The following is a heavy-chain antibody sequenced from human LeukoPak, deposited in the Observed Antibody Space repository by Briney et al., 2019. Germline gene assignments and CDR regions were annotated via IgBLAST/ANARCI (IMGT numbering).Heavy chain of an antibody. CDR3: AKTGSGFYSD. CDR1: GFTFSSYA. D-gene: IGHD3-22*01. Sequence: GGSLRLSCAASGFTFSSYAMTWVRQAPGKGLEWVSAITLSGSTTYYADSVKGRFTISKDTSKNTVYLQMNSLRAEDTAVYFCAKTGSGFYSDWGQGTLFTVSS. CDR2: ITLSGSTT. J-gene: IGHJ4*02. V-gene: IGHV3-23*01.